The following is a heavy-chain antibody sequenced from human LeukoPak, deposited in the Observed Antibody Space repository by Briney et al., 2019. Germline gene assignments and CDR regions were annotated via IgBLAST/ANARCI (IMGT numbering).Heavy chain of an antibody. CDR2: ISGSGGST. V-gene: IGHV3-23*01. D-gene: IGHD2-21*02. CDR1: GFTFSSYA. J-gene: IGHJ6*02. CDR3: ARGCGGDCYGDYYYGMDV. Sequence: PGGSLRLSCAASGFTFSSYAMSWVRQAPGKGLEWVSAISGSGGSTYYADSVKGRFTISRDNSKNTLYLQMNSLRAEDTAVYYCARGCGGDCYGDYYYGMDVWGQGTTVTVSS.